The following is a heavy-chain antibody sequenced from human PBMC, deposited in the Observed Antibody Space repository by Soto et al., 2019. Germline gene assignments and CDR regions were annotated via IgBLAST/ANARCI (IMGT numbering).Heavy chain of an antibody. CDR1: GFTFSSYW. V-gene: IGHV3-74*01. D-gene: IGHD2-15*01. CDR2: INSDGSST. J-gene: IGHJ6*02. Sequence: GSLRLSCAASGFTFSSYWMHWVRQAPGKGLVWVSRINSDGSSTSYADSVKDRFTIPRDNAKNTLYLQMNSLRAEDTAVYFCAREGYCSGGSCYGSSGPDVWGQGTTVTVSS. CDR3: AREGYCSGGSCYGSSGPDV.